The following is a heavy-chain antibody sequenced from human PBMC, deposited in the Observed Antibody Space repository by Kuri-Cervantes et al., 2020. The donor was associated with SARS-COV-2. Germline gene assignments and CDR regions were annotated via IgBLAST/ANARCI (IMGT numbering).Heavy chain of an antibody. CDR3: ARSPGDGDYDPFDY. CDR1: GFTFSSYG. CDR2: VRGKANNYTT. D-gene: IGHD4-17*01. Sequence: GESLKISCAASGFTFSSYGMHWVRQASGKGLEWVGRVRGKANNYTTAYAASVKGRFTISRDDSKNMAYLQMNSLKTEDTAVYYCARSPGDGDYDPFDYWGQGTLVTVSS. V-gene: IGHV3-73*01. J-gene: IGHJ4*02.